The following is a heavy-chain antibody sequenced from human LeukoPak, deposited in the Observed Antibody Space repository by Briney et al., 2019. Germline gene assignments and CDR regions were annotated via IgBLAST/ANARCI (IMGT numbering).Heavy chain of an antibody. Sequence: ASVKVSCKTSGYTFIGYDINWVRQAPGQGLEWMGWMKSNSGDTHFAQKFQGRLTMTRNTSISTAFMELSSLRAEDTAAYYCARGEYSSSWYPFDYWGQGSLVTVSS. CDR2: MKSNSGDT. CDR3: ARGEYSSSWYPFDY. D-gene: IGHD6-13*01. V-gene: IGHV1-8*01. J-gene: IGHJ4*02. CDR1: GYTFIGYD.